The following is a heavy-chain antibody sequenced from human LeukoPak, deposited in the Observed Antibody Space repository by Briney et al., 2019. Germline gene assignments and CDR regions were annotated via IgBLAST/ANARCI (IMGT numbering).Heavy chain of an antibody. CDR2: IYHSGST. CDR1: GFTVSSNY. Sequence: GSLRLSCAASGFTVSSNYMSWVRQPPGKGLEWIGEIYHSGSTNYNPSLKSRVTISVDKSKNQFSLKLSSVTAADTAVYYCASRANQMATIYYDYWGQGTLVTVSS. D-gene: IGHD5-24*01. CDR3: ASRANQMATIYYDY. J-gene: IGHJ4*02. V-gene: IGHV4-4*02.